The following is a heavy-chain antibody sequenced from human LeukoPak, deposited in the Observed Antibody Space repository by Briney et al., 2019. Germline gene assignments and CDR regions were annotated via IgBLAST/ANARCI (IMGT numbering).Heavy chain of an antibody. CDR2: ISAYNGNT. V-gene: IGHV1-18*04. CDR3: AREQAAGRNDY. D-gene: IGHD6-13*01. Sequence: ASVTVSCTASGYTFTSYGISWVRQAPGQGLEWMGWISAYNGNTNYAQKLQGRVTMTTDTSTSTAYMELRSLRSDDTAVYYCAREQAAGRNDYWGQGTLVTVSS. CDR1: GYTFTSYG. J-gene: IGHJ4*02.